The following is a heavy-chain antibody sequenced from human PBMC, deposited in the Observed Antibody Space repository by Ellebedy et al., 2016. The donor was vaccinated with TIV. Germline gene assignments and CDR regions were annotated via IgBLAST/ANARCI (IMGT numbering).Heavy chain of an antibody. CDR2: IWYDGSYK. J-gene: IGHJ6*02. CDR3: ARAPPCLRNYGIDV. CDR1: GFTFRTFG. Sequence: GGSLRLXXTASGFTFRTFGMHWVRQAPGKGLAWVAVIWYDGSYKYYTDSVKGRFTISRDNSKATLYLQMNSLRAEDTAVYYCARAPPCLRNYGIDVWGQGTTITVSS. D-gene: IGHD5/OR15-5a*01. V-gene: IGHV3-33*01.